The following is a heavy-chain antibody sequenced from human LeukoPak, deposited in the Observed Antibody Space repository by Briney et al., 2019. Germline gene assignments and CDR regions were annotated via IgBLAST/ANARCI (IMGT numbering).Heavy chain of an antibody. CDR2: INHSGST. Sequence: SETLSLTCAVYGGSFSAYYWSWIRQPPGKGLEWIGEINHSGSTNYNPSLKSRVTISVDTSKNQFSLNLSSVTAADTAVYYCACQVGATAYNWFDPWSQGTLVTVSS. CDR3: ACQVGATAYNWFDP. J-gene: IGHJ5*02. V-gene: IGHV4-34*01. CDR1: GGSFSAYY. D-gene: IGHD1-26*01.